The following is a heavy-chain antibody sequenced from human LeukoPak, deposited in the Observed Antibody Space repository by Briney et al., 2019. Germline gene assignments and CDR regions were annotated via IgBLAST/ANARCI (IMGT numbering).Heavy chain of an antibody. CDR3: ARDAGIAAAGPSYDY. D-gene: IGHD6-13*01. V-gene: IGHV3-48*03. CDR2: ISSSGSTI. J-gene: IGHJ4*02. CDR1: GFTFSSYE. Sequence: GGSLRLSCAASGFTFSSYEMNWVRQAPGKGLEWVSYISSSGSTIYYADSVKGRYTISRDNAKNSLYLQMNSLRAEDTAVYYCARDAGIAAAGPSYDYWGRGTLVTVSS.